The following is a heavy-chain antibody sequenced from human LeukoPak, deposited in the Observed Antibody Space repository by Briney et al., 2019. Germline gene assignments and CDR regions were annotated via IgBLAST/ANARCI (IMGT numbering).Heavy chain of an antibody. J-gene: IGHJ4*02. CDR1: GFTFRDYT. Sequence: GGTLRLSCTASGFTFRDYTMSWVRQAPGKGLEWVGFSRSKAYGGTTEYAASVKGRFTISRDDSKSIAYLQMNSLKTEDTAVYYCTTTGDWGQGTLVTVSS. CDR3: TTTGD. V-gene: IGHV3-49*04. CDR2: SRSKAYGGTT.